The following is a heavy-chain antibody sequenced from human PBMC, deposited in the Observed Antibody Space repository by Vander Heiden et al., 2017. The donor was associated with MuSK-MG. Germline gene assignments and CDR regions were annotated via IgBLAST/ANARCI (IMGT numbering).Heavy chain of an antibody. V-gene: IGHV3-7*01. CDR1: GFTFSSYL. CDR2: INQDGSEK. Sequence: EVQLVESGGGLVQPGGSLRLSCAASGFTFSSYLMSWVRQAPGKGLEWVANINQDGSEKYYVDSVKGRFTISRDNAKNSLYLQMNSLRAEDTAVYYCARDWSFEYWGQGALVTVSS. CDR3: ARDWSFEY. J-gene: IGHJ4*02.